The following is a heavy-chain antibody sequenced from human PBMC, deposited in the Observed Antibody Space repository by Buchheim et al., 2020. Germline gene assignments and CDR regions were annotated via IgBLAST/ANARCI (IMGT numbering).Heavy chain of an antibody. CDR1: GYTFTSYY. Sequence: QVQLVQSGAEVKKPGASVKVSCKASGYTFTSYYMHWVRQAPGQGLEWMGIINPSGGSSSYAQKFQGRVTMTRDTSTSPVSMELSSLRSEDTAVYYCARDWVEMATIHYYYYMDVWGKGTT. CDR2: INPSGGSS. CDR3: ARDWVEMATIHYYYYMDV. D-gene: IGHD5-24*01. J-gene: IGHJ6*03. V-gene: IGHV1-46*01.